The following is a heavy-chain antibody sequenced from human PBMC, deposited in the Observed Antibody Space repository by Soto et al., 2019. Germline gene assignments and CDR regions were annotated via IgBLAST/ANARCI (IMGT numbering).Heavy chain of an antibody. Sequence: QVQLVESGGGVVQPGRSLRLSCAASGFTFSSYGMHWVRQAPGKGLEWVAVISYDGSNKYYADSVKGRFTISRDNSKNTLYLQMNSLRAEDTDVYYCAKDPSIVLVPAAPPGWFDPWGQGTLVTVSS. V-gene: IGHV3-30*18. J-gene: IGHJ5*02. CDR1: GFTFSSYG. CDR2: ISYDGSNK. D-gene: IGHD2-2*01. CDR3: AKDPSIVLVPAAPPGWFDP.